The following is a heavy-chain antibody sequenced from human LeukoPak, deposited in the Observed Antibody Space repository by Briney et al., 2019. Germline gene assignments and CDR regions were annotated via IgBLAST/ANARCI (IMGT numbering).Heavy chain of an antibody. CDR3: ARKYDILTRYGNGFDP. V-gene: IGHV1-2*02. CDR2: INPNSGDT. J-gene: IGHJ5*02. D-gene: IGHD3-9*01. CDR1: GYTLTGYY. Sequence: ASVKVSCKASGYTLTGYYMHWVRQAPGQGLEWMGWINPNSGDTKYAQKFQGRVIMTRDTSISTAYMELTRLTSDDTAVYYCARKYDILTRYGNGFDPWGQGTLATVSS.